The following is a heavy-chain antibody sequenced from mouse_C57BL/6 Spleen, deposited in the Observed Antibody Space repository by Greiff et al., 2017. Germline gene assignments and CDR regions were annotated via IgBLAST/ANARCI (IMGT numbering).Heavy chain of an antibody. CDR1: GYTFTSYW. Sequence: QVQLQQPGAELVRPGSSVKLSCKASGYTFTSYWMHWVKQRPIQGLEWIGNIDPSDSETHYNQKFKDKATLTVDKSSSTAYMQRSSLTSEDSAVYYCARLAQATGRAFDYWGQGTTLTVSS. CDR3: ARLAQATGRAFDY. D-gene: IGHD3-2*02. CDR2: IDPSDSET. J-gene: IGHJ2*01. V-gene: IGHV1-52*01.